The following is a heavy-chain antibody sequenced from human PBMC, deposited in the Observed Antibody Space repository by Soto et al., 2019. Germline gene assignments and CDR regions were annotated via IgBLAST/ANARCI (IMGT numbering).Heavy chain of an antibody. Sequence: PSETLSLTCTVSGGSISSYYWSWIRQPPGKGLEWIGYIYYSGSTNYNPSLKSRVTISVDTSKNQFSLKLSSVTAADTAVYYCARARIAAPEDVWGKGTTVTVSS. V-gene: IGHV4-59*01. J-gene: IGHJ6*04. CDR1: GGSISSYY. CDR3: ARARIAAPEDV. D-gene: IGHD6-6*01. CDR2: IYYSGST.